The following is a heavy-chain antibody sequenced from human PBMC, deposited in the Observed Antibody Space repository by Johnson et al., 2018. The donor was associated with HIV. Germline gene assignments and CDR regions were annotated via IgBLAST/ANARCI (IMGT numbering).Heavy chain of an antibody. CDR3: ARNLAAGIAAATMWWHAFDI. D-gene: IGHD6-13*01. V-gene: IGHV3-66*01. CDR1: GFTFSSYA. J-gene: IGHJ3*02. CDR2: IYSGGST. Sequence: VQLVESGGGVVQPGGSLRLSCAASGFTFSSYAMSWVRQAPGQGLEWVSVIYSGGSTYYADSVKGRFTLSRDNSKNTLYLQMNSLRAEDTAVYYCARNLAAGIAAATMWWHAFDIWGQGTMVTVSS.